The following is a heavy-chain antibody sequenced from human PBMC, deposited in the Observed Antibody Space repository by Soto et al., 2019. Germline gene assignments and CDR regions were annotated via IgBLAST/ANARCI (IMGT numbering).Heavy chain of an antibody. Sequence: GASVEVSCKXSGYTFTGYYMHWVRQAPGQGLEWMGWINPNSGGTNYAQKFQGRVTMTRDTSISTAYMELSRLRSDDTAVYYCARDHGGRGNYYYAMDVWGQGTTVTVSS. J-gene: IGHJ6*02. CDR1: GYTFTGYY. D-gene: IGHD2-15*01. CDR3: ARDHGGRGNYYYAMDV. CDR2: INPNSGGT. V-gene: IGHV1-2*02.